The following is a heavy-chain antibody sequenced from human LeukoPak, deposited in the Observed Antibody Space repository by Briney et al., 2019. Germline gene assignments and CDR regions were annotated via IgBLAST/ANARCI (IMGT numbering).Heavy chain of an antibody. CDR2: IYYTGST. V-gene: IGHV4-59*01. Sequence: SETLSLTCTVSGVSISSYFWSWIRQPPGKGLEWIGYIYYTGSTNYNPSLKSRVTISVDTSKNQFSLKLRSVTAADTAVYYCARSSRRWELLPFDYWGQGILVTVSS. D-gene: IGHD1-26*01. J-gene: IGHJ4*02. CDR3: ARSSRRWELLPFDY. CDR1: GVSISSYF.